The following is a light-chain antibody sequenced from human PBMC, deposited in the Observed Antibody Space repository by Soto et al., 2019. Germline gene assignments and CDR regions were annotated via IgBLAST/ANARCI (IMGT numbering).Light chain of an antibody. V-gene: IGKV3-11*01. J-gene: IGKJ5*01. CDR2: DAS. CDR1: QSVSSH. CDR3: KQRIDWPPT. Sequence: TVLTQSPDTVSLYPGERATLSCRTSQSVSSHLAWYQQRPGQPPRLLIYDASTRATGIQARFSGSGSGTDFTLAISSLDPEDFAVYYCKQRIDWPPTFGQGTRLDIK.